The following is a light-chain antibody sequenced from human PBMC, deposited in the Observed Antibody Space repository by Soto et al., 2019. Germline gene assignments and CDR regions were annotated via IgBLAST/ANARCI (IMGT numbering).Light chain of an antibody. J-gene: IGKJ1*01. Sequence: DIQMTQSPSSVSASVGDSVTITLRASQGVSDWVAWYQQKPGKAPKLLIYAASSLQSGVPSRFSGSASGTDFTLTISSLQPEDFATYYCLQDYSYPWTFGQGTKVDIK. CDR3: LQDYSYPWT. V-gene: IGKV1-12*01. CDR2: AAS. CDR1: QGVSDW.